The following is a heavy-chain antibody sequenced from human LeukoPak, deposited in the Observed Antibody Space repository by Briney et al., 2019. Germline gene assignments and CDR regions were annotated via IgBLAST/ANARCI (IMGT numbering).Heavy chain of an antibody. J-gene: IGHJ4*02. V-gene: IGHV1-69*13. D-gene: IGHD3-10*01. CDR3: ASPLMVRGEYYFDY. CDR1: GGTFSSYA. CDR2: IIPIFGTA. Sequence: SVKVSCKASGGTFSSYAISWVRQAPGQGLEWMGGIIPIFGTANYAQKFQGRVTITADEPTSTAYMELSSLRSEDTAVYYCASPLMVRGEYYFDYWAREPWSPSPQ.